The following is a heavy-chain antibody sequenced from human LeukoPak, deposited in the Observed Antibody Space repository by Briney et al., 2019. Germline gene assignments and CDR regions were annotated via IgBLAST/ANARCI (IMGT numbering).Heavy chain of an antibody. CDR1: GGSISSGDCY. Sequence: PSETLSLTCTVSGGSISSGDCYWSWIRQPPGKGLEWIGYIYYSGSTYYNPSLKSRVTISVDTSKNQFSLKLSSVTAADTAVYYCARDRASPKAFDIWGQGTMVTVSS. V-gene: IGHV4-30-4*08. J-gene: IGHJ3*02. CDR3: ARDRASPKAFDI. CDR2: IYYSGST. D-gene: IGHD3-10*01.